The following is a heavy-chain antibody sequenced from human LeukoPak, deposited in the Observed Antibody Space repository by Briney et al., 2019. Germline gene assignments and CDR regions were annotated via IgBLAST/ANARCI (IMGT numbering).Heavy chain of an antibody. D-gene: IGHD3-9*01. CDR1: GGSFSGYY. CDR3: ARHLERYYDILTGYATNFDY. J-gene: IGHJ4*02. Sequence: SETLSLTCAVYGGSFSGYYWSWIRQPPGKGLEWIGEINHSGSTNYNPSLKSRVTISVDTSKNQFSLKLSSVTAADTAVYYCARHLERYYDILTGYATNFDYWGQGTLVTVSS. V-gene: IGHV4-34*01. CDR2: INHSGST.